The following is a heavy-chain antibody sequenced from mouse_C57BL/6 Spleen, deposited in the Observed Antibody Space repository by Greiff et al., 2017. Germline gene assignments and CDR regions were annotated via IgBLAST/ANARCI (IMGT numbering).Heavy chain of an antibody. J-gene: IGHJ2*01. CDR3: ARERLRRENFDY. CDR2: IYPGDGDT. V-gene: IGHV1-82*01. Sequence: QVQLQQSGPELVKPGASVKISCKASGYAFSSSWMNWVKQRPGKGLEWIGRIYPGDGDTNYNGKFKGKATLTADKSSSTAYMQLSSLTSEDSAVYLCARERLRRENFDYWGQGTTLTVSS. CDR1: GYAFSSSW. D-gene: IGHD2-4*01.